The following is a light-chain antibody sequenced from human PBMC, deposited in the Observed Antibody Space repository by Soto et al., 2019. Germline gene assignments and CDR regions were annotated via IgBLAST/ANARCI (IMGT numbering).Light chain of an antibody. V-gene: IGKV3-15*01. Sequence: EIVMTQSPATVSVSPGERATLSCRASQSISTNLAWYQQKPGQAPRLLIFGASNRATAVPARFTASGSGTEFTLTISSLQSEDFAFYYCQQYNNWPPLTFGGGTKVEIK. CDR2: GAS. CDR1: QSISTN. CDR3: QQYNNWPPLT. J-gene: IGKJ4*01.